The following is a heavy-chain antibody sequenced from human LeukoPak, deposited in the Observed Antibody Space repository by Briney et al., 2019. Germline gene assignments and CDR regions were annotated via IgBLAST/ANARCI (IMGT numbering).Heavy chain of an antibody. Sequence: PGGSLRLSCAAWGFHFDDYAMHWVRQAPGKGLEWVSGISWNSGSIGYADSVKGRFTISRDNAKNSLYLQMNSLRAEDMALYYCAKVSNYYYYYMDVWGKGTTVTVSS. CDR3: AKVSNYYYYYMDV. CDR1: GFHFDDYA. J-gene: IGHJ6*03. CDR2: ISWNSGSI. V-gene: IGHV3-9*03.